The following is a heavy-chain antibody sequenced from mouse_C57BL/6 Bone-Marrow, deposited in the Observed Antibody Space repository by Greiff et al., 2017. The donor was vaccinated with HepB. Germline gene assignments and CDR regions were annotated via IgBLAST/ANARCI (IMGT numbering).Heavy chain of an antibody. CDR1: GYTFTSYG. Sequence: VKVVESGAELARPGASVKLSCKASGYTFTSYGISWVKQRTGQGLEWIGEIYPRSGNTYYNEKFKGKATLTADKSSSTAYMELRSLTSEDSAVYFCARGRWGLLWGQGTLVTVSA. CDR2: IYPRSGNT. J-gene: IGHJ3*01. D-gene: IGHD1-1*01. CDR3: ARGRWGLL. V-gene: IGHV1-81*01.